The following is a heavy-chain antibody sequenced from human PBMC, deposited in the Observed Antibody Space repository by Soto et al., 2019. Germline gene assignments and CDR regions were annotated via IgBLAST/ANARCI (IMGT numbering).Heavy chain of an antibody. CDR2: IIPIFGTA. CDR3: ARGYYYGSGSPYYFDY. Sequence: ASVKVSCKASGGTFSSYAISWVRQAPGQGLEWMGGIIPIFGTANYAQKFQGRVTITADESTSTAYMELSSLRSEDTAVYYCARGYYYGSGSPYYFDYWGQGTLVTVSS. V-gene: IGHV1-69*13. D-gene: IGHD3-10*01. J-gene: IGHJ4*02. CDR1: GGTFSSYA.